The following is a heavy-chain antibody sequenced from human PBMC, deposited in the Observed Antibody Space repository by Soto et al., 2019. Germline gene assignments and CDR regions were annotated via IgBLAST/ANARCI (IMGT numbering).Heavy chain of an antibody. CDR3: ARGHEFGGNSDDFDI. Sequence: QVQLVQSGAEVKKPGSSVKVSCKASGGTFSTSSINWLRQAPGQRPEWMGNILPIFGTADYAQKFRDRVTITADKSTNTAYMELRSLFSEDAAVYYCARGHEFGGNSDDFDIWGQGTVVTVSS. CDR2: ILPIFGTA. D-gene: IGHD3-10*01. CDR1: GGTFSTSS. J-gene: IGHJ3*02. V-gene: IGHV1-69*14.